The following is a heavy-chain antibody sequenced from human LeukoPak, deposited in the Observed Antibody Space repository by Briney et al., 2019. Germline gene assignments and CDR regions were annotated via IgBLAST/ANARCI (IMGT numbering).Heavy chain of an antibody. CDR1: DGSITRSSYY. J-gene: IGHJ4*02. CDR2: IYNGANA. V-gene: IGHV4-39*01. Sequence: SGTLFLICSVCDGSITRSSYYWGWIQQTAREGLGWIGSIYNGANATYNPSLQGRVTMSVDTSKNQCSLKLNSVTVADTAVYFCARLRVTTGFDYWGQGIPVTVSS. D-gene: IGHD2-21*02. CDR3: ARLRVTTGFDY.